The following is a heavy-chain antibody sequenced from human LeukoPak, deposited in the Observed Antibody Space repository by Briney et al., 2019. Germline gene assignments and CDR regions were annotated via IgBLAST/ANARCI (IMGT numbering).Heavy chain of an antibody. CDR2: IYSGGST. CDR1: GFTFSNFA. Sequence: GGSLRLSCAASGFTFSNFAMSWVRQAPGKGLEWVSVIYSGGSTYYADSVKGRFTISRDNSKNTLYLQMNSLGAEDTAVYYCVSSAGIYDYVWGSYRYWGQGTLVTVSS. V-gene: IGHV3-53*01. CDR3: VSSAGIYDYVWGSYRY. D-gene: IGHD3-16*02. J-gene: IGHJ4*02.